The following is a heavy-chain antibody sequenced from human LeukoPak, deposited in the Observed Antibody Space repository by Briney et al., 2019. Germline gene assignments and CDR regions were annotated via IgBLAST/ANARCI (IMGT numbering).Heavy chain of an antibody. D-gene: IGHD3-10*01. CDR2: INPNSGGT. J-gene: IGHJ6*03. CDR3: AREYGNYYYYMDV. V-gene: IGHV1-2*06. CDR1: GYTFTGYY. Sequence: ASVKVSCKASGYTFTGYYMHWVRQAPGQGLERMGRINPNSGGTNYAQKFQGRVTMTRDTSISTAYMELSRLRSDDTAVYYCAREYGNYYYYMDVWGKGTTVTVSS.